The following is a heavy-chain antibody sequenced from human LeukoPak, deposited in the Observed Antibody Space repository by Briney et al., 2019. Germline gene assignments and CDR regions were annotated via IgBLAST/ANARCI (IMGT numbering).Heavy chain of an antibody. CDR2: VTKDGGET. CDR3: RRGHWDDHA. V-gene: IGHV3-7*01. J-gene: IGHJ5*02. D-gene: IGHD7-27*01. CDR1: GYTFTDYW. Sequence: GGSLRLSCAGSGYTFTDYWMQWVRQAPGKGLEWVASVTKDGGETYYVDSAKGRFTISRDNAKNSVHLQMSSLRDQDTAVYWCRRGHWDDHAWGQGTLVTVSS.